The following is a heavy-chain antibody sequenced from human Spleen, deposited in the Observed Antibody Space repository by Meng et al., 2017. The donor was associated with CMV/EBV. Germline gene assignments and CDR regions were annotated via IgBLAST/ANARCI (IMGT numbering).Heavy chain of an antibody. D-gene: IGHD6-19*01. CDR1: GFTFSSYW. CDR3: AKGAGWSFDY. Sequence: GESLKISCAASGFTFSSYWMSWVRQAPGKGLEWVANIKQDGSEKYYVDSVKGRFTISRDNAKNSLYLQMNSLRAEDTAVYYCAKGAGWSFDYWGQGTLVTVSS. J-gene: IGHJ4*02. CDR2: IKQDGSEK. V-gene: IGHV3-7*01.